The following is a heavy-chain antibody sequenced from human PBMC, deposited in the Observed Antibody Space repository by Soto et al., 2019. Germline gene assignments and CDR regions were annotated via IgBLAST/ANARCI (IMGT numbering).Heavy chain of an antibody. J-gene: IGHJ3*02. D-gene: IGHD3-3*01. V-gene: IGHV3-48*02. CDR3: ATLRFLEWLSPDAFDI. Sequence: EVQLVESGGGLAQPGGSLRLSCAASGFTFSSYSMNWVRQAPGKGLEWVSYISSSSSTIYYADSVKGRFTISRDNAKNSLYLQMNSLRDEDTAVYYCATLRFLEWLSPDAFDIWGQGTMVTVSS. CDR1: GFTFSSYS. CDR2: ISSSSSTI.